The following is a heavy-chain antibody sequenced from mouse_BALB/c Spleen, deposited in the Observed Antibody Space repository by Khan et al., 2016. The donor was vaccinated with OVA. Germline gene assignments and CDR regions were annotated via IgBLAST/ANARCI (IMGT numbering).Heavy chain of an antibody. CDR3: AGDCWLAY. CDR1: GFTFSNYG. V-gene: IGHV5-6-5*01. Sequence: EVELVESGGGLVKPGGSLKISCAASGFTFSNYGVSWVRQTPEKRLEWVASISSGDTTYYPDSVMGRLTIPRDNARNILYPQMSSLRSEDTAMYYCAGDCWLAYWGQGTLVTVSA. CDR2: ISSGDTT. J-gene: IGHJ3*01.